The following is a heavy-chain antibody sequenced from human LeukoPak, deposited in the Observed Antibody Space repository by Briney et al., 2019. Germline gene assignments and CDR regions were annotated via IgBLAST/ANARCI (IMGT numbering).Heavy chain of an antibody. CDR1: GYTFTSYY. V-gene: IGHV1-46*01. J-gene: IGHJ4*02. CDR3: ARDRVPIRIVVVTATTSSGFDY. D-gene: IGHD2-21*02. CDR2: INPSGGST. Sequence: ASVKVSFKASGYTFTSYYMHWVRQAPGQGLEWMGIINPSGGSTSYAQKFQGRVTMTRDMSTSTVYMELSSLRSEDTAVYYCARDRVPIRIVVVTATTSSGFDYWGQGTLVSVFS.